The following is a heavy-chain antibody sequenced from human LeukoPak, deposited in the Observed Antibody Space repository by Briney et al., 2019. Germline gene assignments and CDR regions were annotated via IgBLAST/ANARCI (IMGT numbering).Heavy chain of an antibody. D-gene: IGHD6-13*01. CDR1: GGSISSTNYP. CDR2: IYYTGNT. Sequence: PSETLSLTCTVSGGSISSTNYPWGWIRQPPGKGLEWIGTIYYTGNTYYNPSLKSRVTISVDTSKNQFSLRLSSVTVADTAMYYCASDRRISWIYYWGQGTLVTVSS. V-gene: IGHV4-39*01. CDR3: ASDRRISWIYY. J-gene: IGHJ4*02.